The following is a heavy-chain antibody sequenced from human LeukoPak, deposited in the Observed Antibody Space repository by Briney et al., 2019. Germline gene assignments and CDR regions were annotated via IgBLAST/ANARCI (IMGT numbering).Heavy chain of an antibody. Sequence: KPSETLSLTCTVSGGSISSSSYYWGWLRQPQGKGREWIGSIYYSGSTYYNPSLKSRVTISVDTSKTQFSLKLSAVTAADTAVYYCARHRMTESFDPWGEGTLVTVSS. V-gene: IGHV4-39*01. CDR1: GGSISSSSYY. J-gene: IGHJ5*02. CDR3: ARHRMTESFDP. CDR2: IYYSGST.